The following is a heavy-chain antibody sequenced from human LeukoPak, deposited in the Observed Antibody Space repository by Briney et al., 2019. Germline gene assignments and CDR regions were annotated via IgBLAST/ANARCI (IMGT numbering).Heavy chain of an antibody. J-gene: IGHJ6*03. CDR3: ARAPSGWYSYYMDV. CDR1: GGTFSSYA. V-gene: IGHV1-69*06. D-gene: IGHD6-19*01. Sequence: ASVKVSCKASGGTFSSYAISWVRQAPGQGLEWMGGIIPIFGTANYAQKFQGRVTITADKSTSTAYMELSSLRSEDTAVYYCARAPSGWYSYYMDVWGKGTTVTVSS. CDR2: IIPIFGTA.